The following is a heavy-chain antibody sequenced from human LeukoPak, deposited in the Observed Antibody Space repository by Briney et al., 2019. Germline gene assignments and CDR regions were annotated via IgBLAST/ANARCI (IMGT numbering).Heavy chain of an antibody. Sequence: PSETLSLTCTVSGGSISSGSYYWSWIRQPAGKGLEWIGRICTSGSTNYNPSLKSRVTISVDTSKNQFSLKLSSVTAADTAVYYCARENRRSYCNEYWGQGTLVTVSA. V-gene: IGHV4-61*02. D-gene: IGHD3-10*01. CDR1: GGSISSGSYY. J-gene: IGHJ4*02. CDR3: ARENRRSYCNEY. CDR2: ICTSGST.